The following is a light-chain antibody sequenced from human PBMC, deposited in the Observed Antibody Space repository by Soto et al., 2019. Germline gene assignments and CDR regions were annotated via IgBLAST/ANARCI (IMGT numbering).Light chain of an antibody. J-gene: IGLJ1*01. CDR2: GNS. V-gene: IGLV1-40*01. CDR1: SSNIGAGYD. Sequence: QSVLTQPPSVSGAPGQRVTISCTGSSSNIGAGYDVHWYQQLPGTAPKLLIYGNSNRPSGVPDRFSGSQSGTSASLAITGRQAEDDADYYCQSYDSSLSGYVFGTGTKLTVL. CDR3: QSYDSSLSGYV.